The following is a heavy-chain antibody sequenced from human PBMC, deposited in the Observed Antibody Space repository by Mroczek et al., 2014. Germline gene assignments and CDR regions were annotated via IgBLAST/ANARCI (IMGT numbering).Heavy chain of an antibody. V-gene: IGHV4-34*01. CDR1: GGSFSGYY. CDR2: INHSGST. D-gene: IGHD4-17*01. CDR3: ASSLGDYLKT. Sequence: QVQLQQWGAGLLKPSETLSLTCAVYGGSFSGYYWSWIRQPPGKGLEWIGEINHSGSTNYNPSLKSRVTISVDTSKNQFSLKLSSVTAADTAVYYCASSLGDYLKTWGQGTLVTVSS. J-gene: IGHJ5*02.